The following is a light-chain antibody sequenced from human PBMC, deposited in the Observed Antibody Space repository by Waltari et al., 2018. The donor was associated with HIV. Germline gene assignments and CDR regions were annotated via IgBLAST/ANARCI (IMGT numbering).Light chain of an antibody. V-gene: IGLV3-21*02. J-gene: IGLJ3*02. CDR3: QVWGTTNDWV. CDR1: NIGVRD. CDR2: DDR. Sequence: YVLTQPHSVSVAPNQTVTVACLGQNIGVRDVHWYRQRSGQTPEVVIHDDRDPARGIPGRITGSNSGDMATLTIASVEAGDDAVYYFQVWGTTNDWVFGGGTKVTVL.